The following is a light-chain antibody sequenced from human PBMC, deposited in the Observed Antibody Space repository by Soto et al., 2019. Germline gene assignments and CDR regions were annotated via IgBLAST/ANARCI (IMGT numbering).Light chain of an antibody. J-gene: IGKJ1*01. CDR1: QSFNSNY. Sequence: EIVLTQSPGTLSLSPGDTATLSCRASQSFNSNYLAWYRQKPGQAPRLLIYTASSRATGIPDRFSGSGSGTDFTLTISRLEPEDFAVYYCQQHGSSPWTFGQRTKVEIK. V-gene: IGKV3-20*01. CDR2: TAS. CDR3: QQHGSSPWT.